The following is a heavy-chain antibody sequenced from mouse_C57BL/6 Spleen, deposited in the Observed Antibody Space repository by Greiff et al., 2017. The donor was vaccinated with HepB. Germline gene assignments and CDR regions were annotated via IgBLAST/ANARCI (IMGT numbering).Heavy chain of an antibody. D-gene: IGHD1-1*01. CDR1: GYTFTDYE. V-gene: IGHV1-15*01. CDR2: IDPETGGT. CDR3: TRDYYGSSYSFDY. Sequence: QVQLQQSGAELVRPGASVTLSCKASGYTFTDYEMHWVKQTPVHGLEWIGAIDPETGGTAYNQKFKGKAILTADKSSSTAYMELRSLTSEDSAVYYCTRDYYGSSYSFDYWGQGTTLTVSS. J-gene: IGHJ2*01.